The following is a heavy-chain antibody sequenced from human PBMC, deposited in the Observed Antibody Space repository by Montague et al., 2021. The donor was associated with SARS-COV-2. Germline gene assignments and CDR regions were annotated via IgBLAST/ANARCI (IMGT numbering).Heavy chain of an antibody. CDR2: ISSSSSTI. V-gene: IGHV3-48*02. Sequence: SLRLSCAASGFTFSSYSMNWVRQAPGKGLEWVSYISSSSSTIYYSDSVKGLFTISRDNAKNSLYLQMDSLRDEDTAVYYCARDNTYIMLPCYYYGMDVWGQGTTVTVSS. CDR3: ARDNTYIMLPCYYYGMDV. D-gene: IGHD1-14*01. J-gene: IGHJ6*02. CDR1: GFTFSSYS.